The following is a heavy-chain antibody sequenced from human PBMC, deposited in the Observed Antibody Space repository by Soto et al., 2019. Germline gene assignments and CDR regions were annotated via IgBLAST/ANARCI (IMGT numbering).Heavy chain of an antibody. CDR2: INPNSGGT. J-gene: IGHJ5*02. CDR3: ARGKAKHKGLLYNWFDT. D-gene: IGHD2-21*01. CDR1: GYTFTGYY. V-gene: IGHV1-2*02. Sequence: ASVKVSCKASGYTFTGYYMHWVRQAPGQGLEWMGWINPNSGGTNYAQKFQGRVTMTRDTSISTAYMELSRLRSDDTAVYYCARGKAKHKGLLYNWFDTWGQGTLVTVSS.